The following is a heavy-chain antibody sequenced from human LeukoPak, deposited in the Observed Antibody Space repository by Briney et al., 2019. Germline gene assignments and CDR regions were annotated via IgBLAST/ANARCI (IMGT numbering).Heavy chain of an antibody. CDR3: TMQVAAAGINY. D-gene: IGHD6-13*01. Sequence: GGSLRLSCAASGLTFSSYAMGWVRQAPGKGLEWVSTISASGGSTFYADAVRGRFTISRDNSKYTLYLQVSSLRAEDTALYYCTMQVAAAGINYWGQGTLFTLSS. V-gene: IGHV3-23*01. J-gene: IGHJ4*02. CDR2: ISASGGST. CDR1: GLTFSSYA.